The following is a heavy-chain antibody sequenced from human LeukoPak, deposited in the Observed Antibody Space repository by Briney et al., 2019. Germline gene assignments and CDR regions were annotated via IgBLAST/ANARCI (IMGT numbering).Heavy chain of an antibody. Sequence: GGSLRLSCAASGFTLSSYEMNWVRQAPGKGLEWVSYISSSGSTIYYADSVKGRFTISRDNAKNSLYLQMNSLRAEDTAVYYCAKPRSGDYTFDYWGQGTLVTVSS. CDR2: ISSSGSTI. J-gene: IGHJ4*02. D-gene: IGHD4-17*01. CDR1: GFTLSSYE. V-gene: IGHV3-48*03. CDR3: AKPRSGDYTFDY.